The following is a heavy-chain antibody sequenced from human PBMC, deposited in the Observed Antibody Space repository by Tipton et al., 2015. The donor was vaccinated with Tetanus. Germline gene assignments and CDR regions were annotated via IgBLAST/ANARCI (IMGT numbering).Heavy chain of an antibody. CDR3: ARAPNRISRAYDY. D-gene: IGHD2-21*01. CDR1: GYIFTNYW. Sequence: QSGAEVKKPGESLKISCKASGYIFTNYWIAWVRQMPGKGLEYMGIIFPSDSETRYNPTFRGQVTMSVDKATNTAYLQWSSLVASDSAVDYCARAPNRISRAYDYWGQGTLVTVSS. CDR2: IFPSDSET. J-gene: IGHJ4*02. V-gene: IGHV5-51*01.